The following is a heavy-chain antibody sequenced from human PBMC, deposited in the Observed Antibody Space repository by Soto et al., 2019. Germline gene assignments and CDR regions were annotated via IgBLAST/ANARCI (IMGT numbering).Heavy chain of an antibody. Sequence: PSETLSLTCTVSGGSISSYYWSWIRQPPGKGLEWIGYIYYSGSTNYNPSLKSRVTISVDTSKNQFSLKLSSVTAADTAVYYCARDGTGITGTTVPRGPYYYYYGMDVWGQGTTVTVSS. D-gene: IGHD1-20*01. V-gene: IGHV4-59*12. CDR1: GGSISSYY. J-gene: IGHJ6*02. CDR3: ARDGTGITGTTVPRGPYYYYYGMDV. CDR2: IYYSGST.